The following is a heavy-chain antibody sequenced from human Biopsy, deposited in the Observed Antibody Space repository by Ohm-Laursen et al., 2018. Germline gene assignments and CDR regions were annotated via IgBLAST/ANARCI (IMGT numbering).Heavy chain of an antibody. CDR2: IYYSGST. V-gene: IGHV4-59*01. CDR1: GGSISSYY. Sequence: TLSLTCTVSGGSISSYYWSWIRQPPGKGLERIGYIYYSGSTNYNPSLKSRVTISVDTSKNQFSLRLNSVTAADTAVYYCARATNSTDWPYYYFYGMDVWGQGTTVTVSS. J-gene: IGHJ6*02. CDR3: ARATNSTDWPYYYFYGMDV. D-gene: IGHD2/OR15-2a*01.